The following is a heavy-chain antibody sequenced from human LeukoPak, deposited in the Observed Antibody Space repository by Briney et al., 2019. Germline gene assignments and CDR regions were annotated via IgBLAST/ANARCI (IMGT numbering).Heavy chain of an antibody. D-gene: IGHD4-17*01. CDR1: GYTFTGYY. J-gene: IGHJ5*02. CDR2: INPNSGGT. V-gene: IGHV1-2*02. Sequence: ASVKVSCKASGYTFTGYYMHWVRQAPGQGLEWMGWINPNSGGTNYAQKFQGRVTMTRDTSISTAYMELSRLRSDDTAVYYCARDPYGDAGWFDPWGQGTLVTVSS. CDR3: ARDPYGDAGWFDP.